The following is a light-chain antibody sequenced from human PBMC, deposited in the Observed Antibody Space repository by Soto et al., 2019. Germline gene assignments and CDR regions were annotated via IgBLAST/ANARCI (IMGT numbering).Light chain of an antibody. CDR3: QERSDWPPS. V-gene: IGKV3-11*01. CDR2: DVS. Sequence: EIVLTQSPATLSLSPGERATVSCRASQSVSNYLAWYQQKPGQAPRLLIYDVSKRATGIPARFSGSGSGTDFILTVSSLVPEDFAVYYCQERSDWPPSFGPGTKADIK. CDR1: QSVSNY. J-gene: IGKJ3*01.